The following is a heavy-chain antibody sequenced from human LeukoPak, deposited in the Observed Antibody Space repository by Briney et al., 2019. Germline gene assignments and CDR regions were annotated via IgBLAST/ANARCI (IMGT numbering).Heavy chain of an antibody. CDR2: ISGSGGST. CDR1: GFTFSSYA. CDR3: ARGDYYGSGSYYFDY. D-gene: IGHD3-10*01. V-gene: IGHV3-23*01. J-gene: IGHJ4*02. Sequence: GGSLRLSCAASGFTFSSYAMSWVRQAPGKGLEWVSAISGSGGSTYYADSVKGRFTISRDNSKNTLYLQMNSLRAGDTAVYYCARGDYYGSGSYYFDYWGQGTLVTVSS.